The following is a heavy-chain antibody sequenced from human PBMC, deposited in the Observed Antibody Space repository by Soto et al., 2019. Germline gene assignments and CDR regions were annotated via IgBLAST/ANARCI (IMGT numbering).Heavy chain of an antibody. J-gene: IGHJ5*02. CDR3: ARAPSLIGCISTSCNWSWFDP. V-gene: IGHV1-69*02. CDR1: GDTFSFYT. CDR2: VNPILSMS. D-gene: IGHD2-2*01. Sequence: ASVKVSCKASGDTFSFYTINWVRQAPGLGLEWMGRVNPILSMSNYAQKFQGRVTMTRDTSISTAYMELSRLRSDDTAVYYCARAPSLIGCISTSCNWSWFDPWDQGTLVTVSS.